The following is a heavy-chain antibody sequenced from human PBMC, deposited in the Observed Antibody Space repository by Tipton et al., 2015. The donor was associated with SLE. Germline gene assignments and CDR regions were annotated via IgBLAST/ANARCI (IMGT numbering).Heavy chain of an antibody. D-gene: IGHD3-3*01. Sequence: SLRLSCAASGFTFSSYEMNWVRQAPGKGLEWVSYISSSGSTIYYADSVKGRFTISRDNAKNSLYLQMNSLRAEDTAVYYCARESFGVTHFDYWGQGTLVTVSS. V-gene: IGHV3-48*03. CDR1: GFTFSSYE. CDR3: ARESFGVTHFDY. CDR2: ISSSGSTI. J-gene: IGHJ4*02.